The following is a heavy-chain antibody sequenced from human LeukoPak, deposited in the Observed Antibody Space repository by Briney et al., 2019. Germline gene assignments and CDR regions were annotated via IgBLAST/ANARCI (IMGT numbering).Heavy chain of an antibody. D-gene: IGHD2-2*01. CDR3: ARLVVPAAARFDY. V-gene: IGHV4-31*03. Sequence: SQTLSLTCTVSGGSISSGGYYWSWIRQHPGKGLEWIGYIYYSGSTYYNPSLESRVTISVDTSKNQFSLKLSSVTAADTAVYYCARLVVPAAARFDYWGQGTLVTVSS. CDR1: GGSISSGGYY. J-gene: IGHJ4*02. CDR2: IYYSGST.